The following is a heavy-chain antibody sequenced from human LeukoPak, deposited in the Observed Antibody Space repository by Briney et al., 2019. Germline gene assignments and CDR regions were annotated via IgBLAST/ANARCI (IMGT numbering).Heavy chain of an antibody. CDR3: ARERIVVVTLSDAIDI. CDR1: GYTFTGYY. CDR2: INPDSGDT. D-gene: IGHD4-23*01. J-gene: IGHJ3*02. Sequence: ASVNVSCKTSGYTFTGYYVHWVRQAPGQGLEWMGWINPDSGDTKYAQKFQGRVTVTRDTPINTVYMELTSLTSDDTAVYYCARERIVVVTLSDAIDIWGQGTMVTVST. V-gene: IGHV1-2*02.